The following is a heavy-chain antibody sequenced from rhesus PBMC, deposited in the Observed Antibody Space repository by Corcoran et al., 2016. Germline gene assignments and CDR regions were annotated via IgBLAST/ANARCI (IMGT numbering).Heavy chain of an antibody. J-gene: IGHJ4*01. CDR3: ARGNSGSWNVFGY. CDR1: GGSISSSY. V-gene: IGHV4-169*01. CDR2: IYGSGSSN. D-gene: IGHD6-25*01. Sequence: QLQLQESGPGLVKPSETLSVTCAVSGGSISSSYWSWIRQAPGKGLAWIGYIYGSGSSNNYNPSLNSRVTLSVNTSKNPLSLKLSSVTTADTAVYYCARGNSGSWNVFGYWGQGVLVTVSS.